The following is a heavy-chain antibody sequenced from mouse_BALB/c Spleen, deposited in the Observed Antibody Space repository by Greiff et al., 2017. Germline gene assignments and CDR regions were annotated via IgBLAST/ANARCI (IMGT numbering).Heavy chain of an antibody. J-gene: IGHJ4*01. Sequence: QVQLQQSGAELVRPGTSVKVSCKASGYAFTNYLIEWVKQRPGQGLEWNGVINPGSGGTNYNEKFEGKATLTADKSSSTAYMQLSSLTSDDSAVYFCAGGGDYAMDYWGQGTSVTVSS. CDR3: AGGGDYAMDY. V-gene: IGHV1-54*01. CDR2: INPGSGGT. CDR1: GYAFTNYL.